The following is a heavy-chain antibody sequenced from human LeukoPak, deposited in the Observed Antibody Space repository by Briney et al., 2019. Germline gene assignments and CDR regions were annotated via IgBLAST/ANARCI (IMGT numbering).Heavy chain of an antibody. J-gene: IGHJ4*02. Sequence: PGGSLRLSCVASGFTFSNYWMNWVRQAPGKGLVWVSRISSDGSWTGYADSVKGRFTISRDNAENTLYLQVNSLRADDTAIYYCAKEPTKYDGSGHGYFDYWGQGTLVTVSS. CDR2: ISSDGSWT. CDR3: AKEPTKYDGSGHGYFDY. CDR1: GFTFSNYW. V-gene: IGHV3-74*01. D-gene: IGHD3-22*01.